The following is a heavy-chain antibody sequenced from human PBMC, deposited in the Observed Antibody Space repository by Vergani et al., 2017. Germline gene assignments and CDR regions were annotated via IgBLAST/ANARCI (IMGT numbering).Heavy chain of an antibody. CDR3: ARDNKQLRPRAFDR. CDR1: GASINNDFYY. CDR2: IYVSGIT. J-gene: IGHJ3*01. D-gene: IGHD4-23*01. V-gene: IGHV4-61*02. Sequence: QVQLQESGPGLVKPSQTLSLTCTVSGASINNDFYYWHWIRQPAGKGREWIGRIYVSGITDYNSCLQSRVSMSVDTSKNQFSLTLTSVTAADTAVYYCARDNKQLRPRAFDRWGQGTMVTVSS.